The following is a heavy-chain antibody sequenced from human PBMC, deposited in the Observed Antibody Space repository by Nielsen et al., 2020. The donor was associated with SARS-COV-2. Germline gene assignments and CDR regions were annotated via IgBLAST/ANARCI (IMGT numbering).Heavy chain of an antibody. CDR3: ARDRVFGEVITGYYYYYGMDV. J-gene: IGHJ6*02. Sequence: ASVKVSCKASGYTFTSYGISWVRQAPGQGLEWMGWISAYNGNTNYAQKLQGRVTMTTDTSTSTAYMELRSLRSDDTAVYYCARDRVFGEVITGYYYYYGMDVWGQGTTVTVSS. CDR2: ISAYNGNT. CDR1: GYTFTSYG. D-gene: IGHD3-3*01. V-gene: IGHV1-18*01.